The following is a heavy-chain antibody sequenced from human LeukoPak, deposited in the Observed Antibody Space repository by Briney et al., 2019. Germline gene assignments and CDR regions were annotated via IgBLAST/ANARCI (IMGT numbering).Heavy chain of an antibody. Sequence: GGSLRLSCAASGFTFSRYTMNWVRQAPGKGLEWVSAISVSIVNTYYADSVKGRFTITRDNSKNTLYLQMNSLRAEDTAVYYCAKADRGPSDYWGKGTLVTVSS. V-gene: IGHV3-23*01. CDR2: ISVSIVNT. CDR3: AKADRGPSDY. CDR1: GFTFSRYT. J-gene: IGHJ4*02.